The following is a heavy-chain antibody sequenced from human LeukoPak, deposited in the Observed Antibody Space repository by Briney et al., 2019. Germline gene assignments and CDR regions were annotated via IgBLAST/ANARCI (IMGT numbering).Heavy chain of an antibody. J-gene: IGHJ4*02. V-gene: IGHV3-48*03. Sequence: PGGSLRLSCAASGFTFSSYAMSWVRQAPGKGLEWISCISTSGGTTYYADSVKGRFTISRDNAKNSLFLQLNTLTAEDTAVYYCARGVLHVFDYWGQGTPVTVSS. CDR2: ISTSGGTT. D-gene: IGHD3-10*02. CDR1: GFTFSSYA. CDR3: ARGVLHVFDY.